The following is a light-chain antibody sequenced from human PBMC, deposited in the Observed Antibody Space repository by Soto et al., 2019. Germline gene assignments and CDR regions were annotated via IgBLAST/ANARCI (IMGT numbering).Light chain of an antibody. CDR1: SSNIGSNA. CDR3: ATWDGSLPGEV. CDR2: TFA. Sequence: QSALTQPPSASGTPGQRVTISCSGSSSNIGSNAVNWYQQLPGTAPKLLIYTFAQRPSGVPDRFSGSKSGTSASLAISGLQSEDEADYYCATWDGSLPGEVFGGGTKLTVL. J-gene: IGLJ2*01. V-gene: IGLV1-44*01.